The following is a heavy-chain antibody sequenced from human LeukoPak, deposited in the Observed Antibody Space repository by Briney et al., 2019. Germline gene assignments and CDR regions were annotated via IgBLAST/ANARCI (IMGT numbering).Heavy chain of an antibody. CDR2: ISSSGSTI. J-gene: IGHJ3*02. CDR3: ARDLQDILTGWLDAFDI. CDR1: GFTFSDYY. Sequence: GGSLRLSCAASGFTFSDYYMSWIRQAPGKGLEWVSYISSSGSTIYYADSVKGRFTISRDNAKNSLYLQMNSLRAEDTAVYYCARDLQDILTGWLDAFDIWGQGTMVTVSS. V-gene: IGHV3-11*04. D-gene: IGHD3-9*01.